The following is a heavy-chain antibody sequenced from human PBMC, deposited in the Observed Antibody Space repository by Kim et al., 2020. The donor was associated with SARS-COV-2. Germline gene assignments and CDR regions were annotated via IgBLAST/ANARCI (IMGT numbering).Heavy chain of an antibody. D-gene: IGHD3-10*01. J-gene: IGHJ4*02. Sequence: GGSLRLSCAASGFTFSSYAMHWVRQAPGKGLEWVAVISYDGSNKYYADSVKGRFTISRDNSKNTLYLQMNSLRAEDTAVYYCARDRRPGVLLWFGELSEGDYWGQGTLVTVSS. CDR1: GFTFSSYA. CDR3: ARDRRPGVLLWFGELSEGDY. CDR2: ISYDGSNK. V-gene: IGHV3-30-3*01.